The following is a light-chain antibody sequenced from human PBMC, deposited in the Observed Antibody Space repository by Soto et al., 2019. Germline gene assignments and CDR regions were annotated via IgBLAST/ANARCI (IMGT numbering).Light chain of an antibody. CDR3: QQYDSTPHT. CDR1: QSVSSSY. Sequence: VLPQSPGTLSFSPGESATLPHRDSQSVSSSYLAWYQQKPGQAPRLLIYGASSRASGIPDRFSGSGSGTDFTLTISRLEPEDVAVYYCQQYDSTPHTFGRGTKVDIK. J-gene: IGKJ4*02. CDR2: GAS. V-gene: IGKV3-20*01.